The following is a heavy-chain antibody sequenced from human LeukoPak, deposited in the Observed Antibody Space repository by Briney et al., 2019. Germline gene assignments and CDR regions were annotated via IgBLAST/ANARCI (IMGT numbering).Heavy chain of an antibody. D-gene: IGHD1-26*01. J-gene: IGHJ6*03. CDR3: ARDPYSGNYGGYYYYYMDV. Sequence: GGSLRLSCAASRFTFSSYGMHWVRQAPGKGLEWVAFIRYDGRDKYYADSVKGRFTISRDNSQNPLYLQMNSLRPEDTAVYYCARDPYSGNYGGYYYYYMDVWGKGTTVTISS. CDR2: IRYDGRDK. V-gene: IGHV3-30*02. CDR1: RFTFSSYG.